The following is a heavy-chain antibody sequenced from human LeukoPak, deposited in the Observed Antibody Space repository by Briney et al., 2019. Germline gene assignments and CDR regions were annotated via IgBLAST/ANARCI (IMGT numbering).Heavy chain of an antibody. J-gene: IGHJ4*02. V-gene: IGHV1-8*03. CDR1: GYTFTSYD. CDR3: ARGSPPIYCSSTSCYGRDLDY. D-gene: IGHD2-2*01. CDR2: MNPNSGNT. Sequence: ASVKVSCKASGYTFTSYDINWVRQAPGQGLERMGWMNPNSGNTGYAQKFQGRVTITRNTSISTAYMELSSLRSEDTAVYYCARGSPPIYCSSTSCYGRDLDYWGQGTLVTVSS.